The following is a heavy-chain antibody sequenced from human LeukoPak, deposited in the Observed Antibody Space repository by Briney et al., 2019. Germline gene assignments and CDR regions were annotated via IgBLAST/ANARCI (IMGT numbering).Heavy chain of an antibody. D-gene: IGHD6-19*01. V-gene: IGHV3-21*01. Sequence: PGGSLRLSCEASGFSFSGYSMNWVRQAPGKGLEWVSSISSSSTYMFHADSVKGRFTISRDNAKNSLYLQMNSLRAEDTAVYYCARGDYRPAMAGEPFDYWGQGTLVTVSS. J-gene: IGHJ4*02. CDR3: ARGDYRPAMAGEPFDY. CDR1: GFSFSGYS. CDR2: ISSSSTYM.